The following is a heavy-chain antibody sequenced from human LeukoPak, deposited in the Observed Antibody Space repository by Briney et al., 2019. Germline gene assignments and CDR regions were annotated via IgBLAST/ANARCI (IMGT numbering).Heavy chain of an antibody. D-gene: IGHD6-13*01. CDR2: INPNSGGT. Sequence: ASVKVSCKASGYTFTGYYMHWVRQAPGQGLEWMGWINPNSGGTNYAQKFQGRVTMTRDTSISTAYMELSRLRSDDTAVYYCARVGGGFRAAAGSNYYYYYMDVWGKGTTVTVSS. CDR1: GYTFTGYY. V-gene: IGHV1-2*02. CDR3: ARVGGGFRAAAGSNYYYYYMDV. J-gene: IGHJ6*03.